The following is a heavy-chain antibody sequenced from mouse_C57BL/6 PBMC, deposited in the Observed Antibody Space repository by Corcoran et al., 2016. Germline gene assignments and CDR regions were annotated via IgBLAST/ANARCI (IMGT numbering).Heavy chain of an antibody. Sequence: DVQLQESGPGLVKPSQSLSLTCSVTGYSITSGYYWNWIRQFPGNKLEWMGYISYDGSNNYNPSLKNRISITRDTSKNQFFLKLNSVTTEDIATYYCARIYYYGSHYFDYWGQGTTLTVSS. J-gene: IGHJ2*01. CDR3: ARIYYYGSHYFDY. D-gene: IGHD1-1*01. V-gene: IGHV3-6*01. CDR2: ISYDGSN. CDR1: GYSITSGYY.